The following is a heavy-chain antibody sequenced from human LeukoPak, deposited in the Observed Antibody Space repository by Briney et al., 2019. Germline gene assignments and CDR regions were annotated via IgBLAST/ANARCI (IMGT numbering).Heavy chain of an antibody. CDR1: GYTFTSYY. D-gene: IGHD3-22*01. Sequence: GASVKVSCKASGYTFTSYYMHWVRQAPGQGLEWMGIINPSGGSTSYAQKFQGRVTMTRDTSTSTVYMELSSLRSEDTAVYYCARERPTYYYDSSGTDYWGQGTLVTVSS. CDR3: ARERPTYYYDSSGTDY. CDR2: INPSGGST. J-gene: IGHJ4*02. V-gene: IGHV1-46*01.